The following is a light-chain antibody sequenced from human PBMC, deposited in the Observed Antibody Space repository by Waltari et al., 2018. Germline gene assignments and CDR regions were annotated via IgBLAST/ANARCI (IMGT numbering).Light chain of an antibody. CDR1: NIADKN. Sequence: SYVLTQAPSVSVAPGETARITCGGNNIADKNVHWYQQKPGQAPVLVIFYDSDRPSGIPERFSGSNSGNTATLTISRAEAGDEADYYCQVWDTSIVLSVFGTGTKVTVL. CDR2: YDS. CDR3: QVWDTSIVLSV. J-gene: IGLJ1*01. V-gene: IGLV3-21*04.